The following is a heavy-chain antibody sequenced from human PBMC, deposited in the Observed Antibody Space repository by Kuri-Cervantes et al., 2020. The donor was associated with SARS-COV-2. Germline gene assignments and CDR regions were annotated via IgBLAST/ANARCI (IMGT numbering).Heavy chain of an antibody. Sequence: SETLSLTCTVSGGSINSYYWNWIRQPPGKGLEWIGYISSSGSTNYNPSLKSRVTMSVDTSKNQFSLRLKSVTAADTAVYYCARGYYDTLTAPHWYFDLWGRGTLVTVSS. V-gene: IGHV4-59*01. CDR1: GGSINSYY. D-gene: IGHD3-9*01. CDR3: ARGYYDTLTAPHWYFDL. J-gene: IGHJ2*01. CDR2: ISSSGST.